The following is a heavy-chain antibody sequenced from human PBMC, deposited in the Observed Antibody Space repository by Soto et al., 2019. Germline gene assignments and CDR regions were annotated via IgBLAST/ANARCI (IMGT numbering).Heavy chain of an antibody. CDR1: GGTFSSYA. CDR2: IILIFGTA. Sequence: QVQLVQSGAEVKKPGSSVKVSCKASGGTFSSYAISWVRQAPGQGLEWMGGIILIFGTANYAQKFQGRVTSTADESMSTAYMELSSLRSEDTAVYYCASFASNMVRGVHPVGYWGQGTLVTVSS. J-gene: IGHJ4*02. D-gene: IGHD3-10*01. V-gene: IGHV1-69*12. CDR3: ASFASNMVRGVHPVGY.